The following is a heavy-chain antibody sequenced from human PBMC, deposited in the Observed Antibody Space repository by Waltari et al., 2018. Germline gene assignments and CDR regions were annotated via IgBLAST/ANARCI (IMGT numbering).Heavy chain of an antibody. J-gene: IGHJ5*02. CDR3: ARDRLTYEGGNNWFDP. D-gene: IGHD3-16*01. V-gene: IGHV1-2*02. CDR2: INPNSGGT. Sequence: QVQLVQSGAEVKKPGASVKVSCKASGYTFTGYYMHWVRQAPGQGLEWMGWINPNSGGTNYAQKFQGRVTMTRDTSISTAYMELSRLRSDDTAVYYCARDRLTYEGGNNWFDPWGQGTLVTVSS. CDR1: GYTFTGYY.